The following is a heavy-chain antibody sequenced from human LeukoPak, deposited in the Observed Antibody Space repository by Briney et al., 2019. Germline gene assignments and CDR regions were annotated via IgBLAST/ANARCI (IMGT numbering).Heavy chain of an antibody. CDR2: ISYDGSNK. D-gene: IGHD5-12*01. J-gene: IGHJ6*03. CDR3: ARDQYSGYDSDYYYYYYMDV. V-gene: IGHV3-30*01. CDR1: GFTFSSYA. Sequence: GGSLRLFCAASGFTFSSYAMHWVRQAPGKGLEWVAVISYDGSNKYYADSVKGRFTISRDNSKNTLYLQMNSLRAEDTAVYYCARDQYSGYDSDYYYYYYMDVWGKGTTVTVSS.